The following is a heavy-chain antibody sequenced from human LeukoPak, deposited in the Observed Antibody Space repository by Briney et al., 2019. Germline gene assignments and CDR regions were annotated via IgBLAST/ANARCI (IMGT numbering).Heavy chain of an antibody. CDR3: TTPPGNYYAWAYFQH. D-gene: IGHD1-26*01. Sequence: PGGSLRLSCAASGFTFSDAWMTWVRQAPGKGLEWVGRIKGKTDGGTADYAGPVKGRFTISRDDSKNTMYLQLNSLKTEDTAVYYCTTPPGNYYAWAYFQHWGQGTLVTVSS. V-gene: IGHV3-15*01. CDR2: IKGKTDGGTA. CDR1: GFTFSDAW. J-gene: IGHJ1*01.